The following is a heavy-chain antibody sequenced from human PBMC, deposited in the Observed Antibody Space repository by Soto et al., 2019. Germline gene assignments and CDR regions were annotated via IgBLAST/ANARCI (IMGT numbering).Heavy chain of an antibody. CDR2: INAGNGNT. J-gene: IGHJ4*02. Sequence: QVQLVQSGAEVKKPGASVKVSCKASGYTFTSYAMHWVRQAPGQRLEWMGWINAGNGNTKYSQKFQGRVTITRDTSASTAYMELSSLRSEDTAVYYRARPRYFDREEFDYWGQGTLVTVSS. V-gene: IGHV1-3*01. CDR1: GYTFTSYA. D-gene: IGHD3-9*01. CDR3: ARPRYFDREEFDY.